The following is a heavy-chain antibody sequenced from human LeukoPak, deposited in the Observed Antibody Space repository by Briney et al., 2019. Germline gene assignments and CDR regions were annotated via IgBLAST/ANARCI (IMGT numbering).Heavy chain of an antibody. V-gene: IGHV3-21*01. Sequence: GGSLRLSSAASGFTFSSYSMNWVRQAPGKGLEWVSSISSSSSYIYYADSVKGRFTISRDNAKNSLYLQMNSLRAEDTAVYYCARGIYCSSTSCPFDYWGQGTLVTVSS. CDR1: GFTFSSYS. CDR2: ISSSSSYI. D-gene: IGHD2-2*01. J-gene: IGHJ4*02. CDR3: ARGIYCSSTSCPFDY.